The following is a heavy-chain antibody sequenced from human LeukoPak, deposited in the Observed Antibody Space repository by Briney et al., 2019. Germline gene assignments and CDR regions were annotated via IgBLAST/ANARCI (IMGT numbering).Heavy chain of an antibody. Sequence: GGSLRLSCAASGFIFSSYGMSWVRQAPGKGLEWVSAISGSGGSTYYADSVKGRFTISRDNSKNTLYLQMNSLRAEDTAVYYCAREERTAGAFDIWGQGTMVTVSS. J-gene: IGHJ3*02. V-gene: IGHV3-23*01. CDR3: AREERTAGAFDI. CDR1: GFIFSSYG. D-gene: IGHD2-21*02. CDR2: ISGSGGST.